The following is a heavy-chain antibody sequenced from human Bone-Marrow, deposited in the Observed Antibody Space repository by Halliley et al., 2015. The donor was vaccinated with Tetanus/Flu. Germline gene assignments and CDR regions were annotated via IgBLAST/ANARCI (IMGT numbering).Heavy chain of an antibody. CDR2: IKDEGNTS. CDR3: ARSNFYFDS. Sequence: GLVLVSLIKDEGNTSVLADSVKGRFTISRDNAKNTLQLQINSLRTEETAVYYCARSNFYFDSWGQGTLVSVSS. D-gene: IGHD1-1*01. V-gene: IGHV3-74*01. J-gene: IGHJ4*02.